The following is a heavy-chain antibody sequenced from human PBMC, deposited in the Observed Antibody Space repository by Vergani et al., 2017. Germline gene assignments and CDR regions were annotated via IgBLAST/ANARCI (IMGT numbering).Heavy chain of an antibody. J-gene: IGHJ4*02. Sequence: EVQLLESGGGLVQPGGSLTLSSPSSRFPFPFXSLRLVLQALGKGLELLSAISRSGGSTYYADSVKGRFTISRDNSKNTLYLQMNSLRAEDTAVYYCAKVSAAMVYFDYWGQGTLVTVSS. V-gene: IGHV3-23*01. CDR2: ISRSGGST. D-gene: IGHD5-18*01. CDR1: RFPFPFXS. CDR3: AKVSAAMVYFDY.